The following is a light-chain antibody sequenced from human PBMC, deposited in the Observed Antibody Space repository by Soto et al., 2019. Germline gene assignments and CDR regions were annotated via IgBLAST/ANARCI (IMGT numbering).Light chain of an antibody. CDR2: AAS. CDR3: QQSYSPLWT. J-gene: IGKJ1*01. V-gene: IGKV1-39*01. Sequence: DLQMTQSPPSLSASVGDRVTITCRARQSISNYLNWYQHKAGKAPKVLIYAASSLQRGVPSRFSGSGSGTDFTLIISSLQPEDFATYYCQQSYSPLWTFGQGTKVDIK. CDR1: QSISNY.